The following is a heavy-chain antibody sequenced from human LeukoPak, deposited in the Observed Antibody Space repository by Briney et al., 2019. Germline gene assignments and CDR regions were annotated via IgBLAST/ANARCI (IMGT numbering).Heavy chain of an antibody. CDR1: GYNFIDYD. D-gene: IGHD5-18*01. V-gene: IGHV1-8*01. Sequence: ASVKVSCQASGYNFIDYDINWVRQAPGQGPEWMGWMNPSSGNTGYAQKFQGRVSMTRDTSINIAYRELTSLGSDDTAVYYCARGISGYSYGYGDNWGRGTLVTVPS. CDR3: ARGISGYSYGYGDN. J-gene: IGHJ4*02. CDR2: MNPSSGNT.